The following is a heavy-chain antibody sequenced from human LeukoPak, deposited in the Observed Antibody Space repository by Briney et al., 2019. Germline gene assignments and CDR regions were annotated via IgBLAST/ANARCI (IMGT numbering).Heavy chain of an antibody. CDR1: GFTVSSNS. V-gene: IGHV3-53*01. CDR3: AKGSYLRIYSAFDY. J-gene: IGHJ4*02. Sequence: GGSLRLSCTVSGFTVSSNSMSWVRQAPGKGLEWVSFIYSDNTHYSDSVKGRFTISRDNSKNTLYLQMNSLRAEDTAIYYCAKGSYLRIYSAFDYWGQGTLVTVSS. D-gene: IGHD5-12*01. CDR2: IYSDNT.